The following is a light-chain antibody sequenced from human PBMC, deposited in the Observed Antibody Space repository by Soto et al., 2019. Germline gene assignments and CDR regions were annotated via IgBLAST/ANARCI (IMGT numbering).Light chain of an antibody. V-gene: IGLV2-14*01. CDR2: MVS. J-gene: IGLJ1*01. Sequence: QSLLTQPGSVSGSRGHSSTISCTGTSSDVGNYNYVSWYQQYPGRVPKLLIYMVSNRPSGVSNRFSGSKSGNTASLTISGLQAEDEADYFCTSPTPGSLYVFGTGTKVTVL. CDR1: SSDVGNYNY. CDR3: TSPTPGSLYV.